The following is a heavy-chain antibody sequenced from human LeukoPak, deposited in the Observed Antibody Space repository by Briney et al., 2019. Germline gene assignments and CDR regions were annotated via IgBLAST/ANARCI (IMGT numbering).Heavy chain of an antibody. J-gene: IGHJ4*02. Sequence: GGSLRLSCAASAFTFSSYAMSWVRQAPGKGLEWVSGTSTSGGSTYYADSVKGRFTISRDNSENTLSLQMTSLRAEDTAVYYCATARGGYWGQGTLVTVSS. D-gene: IGHD2-15*01. V-gene: IGHV3-23*01. CDR1: AFTFSSYA. CDR3: ATARGGY. CDR2: TSTSGGST.